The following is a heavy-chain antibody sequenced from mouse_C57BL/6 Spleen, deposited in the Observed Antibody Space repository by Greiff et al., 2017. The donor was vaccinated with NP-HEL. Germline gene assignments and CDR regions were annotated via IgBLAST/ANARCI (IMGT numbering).Heavy chain of an antibody. CDR1: GFTFSDYY. CDR2: ISNGGGST. Sequence: EVNLVESGGGLVQPGGSLKLSCAASGFTFSDYYMYWVRQTPEKRLEWVAYISNGGGSTYYPDTVKGRFTISRDNAKNTRYLQMSRLKSEDTAMYYCARLINYYDYDERGYYAMDYWGQGTSVTVSS. V-gene: IGHV5-12*01. J-gene: IGHJ4*01. CDR3: ARLINYYDYDERGYYAMDY. D-gene: IGHD2-4*01.